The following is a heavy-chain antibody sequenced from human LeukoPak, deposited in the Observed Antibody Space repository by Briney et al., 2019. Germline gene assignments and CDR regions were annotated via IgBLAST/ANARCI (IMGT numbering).Heavy chain of an antibody. D-gene: IGHD3-10*01. J-gene: IGHJ4*02. CDR3: ARSRLLWFGELQFYY. CDR1: GFTFSSYS. CDR2: ISSDGRTQ. Sequence: GRSLRLSCAASGFTFSSYSMHWVRQAPGKGLEWVSVISSDGRTQYYADSVEGRFTISRDNFKNTLYLEMNSLRAEDTAVYYCARSRLLWFGELQFYYWGQGTLVTVSS. V-gene: IGHV3-30*01.